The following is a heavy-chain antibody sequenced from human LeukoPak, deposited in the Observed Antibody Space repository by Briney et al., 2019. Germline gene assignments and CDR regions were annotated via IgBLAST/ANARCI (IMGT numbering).Heavy chain of an antibody. J-gene: IGHJ6*02. CDR2: ISAYNGNT. CDR1: GYTCTSYG. V-gene: IGHV1-18*01. CDR3: ARVPRPYYYYGMDV. Sequence: ASVKVSFKASGYTCTSYGISWVRQAPGQRLEWMGWISAYNGNTNYAQKLQGRVTMTTDTSTSTASMELRSLRSADTAVYYCARVPRPYYYYGMDVWGQGTTVTVSS.